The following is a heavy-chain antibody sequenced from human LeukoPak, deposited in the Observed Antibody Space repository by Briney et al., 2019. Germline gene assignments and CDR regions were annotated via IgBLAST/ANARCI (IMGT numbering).Heavy chain of an antibody. D-gene: IGHD5-18*01. V-gene: IGHV3-23*01. CDR3: ASRYSYGFGY. J-gene: IGHJ4*02. CDR1: GFTFRSYD. CDR2: ISGSGGST. Sequence: GGSLRLSCAASGFTFRSYDMSWVRQAPGKGLEWVSGISGSGGSTYYADSVKGRFSISRVNSKNTLYLQMNSLRAEDTAVYYCASRYSYGFGYWGQGTLVTVSS.